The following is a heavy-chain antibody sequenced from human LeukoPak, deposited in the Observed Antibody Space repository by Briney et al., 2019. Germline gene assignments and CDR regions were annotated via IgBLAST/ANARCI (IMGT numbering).Heavy chain of an antibody. D-gene: IGHD3-22*01. J-gene: IGHJ3*02. Sequence: KPSETLSLTCAVSGYSISSGYYWGWIRQPPGKGLEWIGSIYHSGSTYYNPSLTSRATISVDTSKNQFSLKLSSVTAADTAVYYCARRVYYYDSSGYYYSVYAFDIWGQGTMVTVSS. CDR2: IYHSGST. V-gene: IGHV4-38-2*01. CDR3: ARRVYYYDSSGYYYSVYAFDI. CDR1: GYSISSGYY.